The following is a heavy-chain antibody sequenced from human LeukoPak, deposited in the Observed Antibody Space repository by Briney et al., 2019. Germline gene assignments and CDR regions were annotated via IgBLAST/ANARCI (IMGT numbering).Heavy chain of an antibody. J-gene: IGHJ4*02. Sequence: ASVKVSCKASGYTFTSYGISWVRQAPGQGLEWMGWISAYNGNTNYAQKLQGKVTMTTDTSTSTAYMELRSLRSDDTAVYYCARDLKDYDYVWGPRGFDYWGQGTLVTVSS. CDR1: GYTFTSYG. CDR2: ISAYNGNT. CDR3: ARDLKDYDYVWGPRGFDY. V-gene: IGHV1-18*01. D-gene: IGHD3-16*01.